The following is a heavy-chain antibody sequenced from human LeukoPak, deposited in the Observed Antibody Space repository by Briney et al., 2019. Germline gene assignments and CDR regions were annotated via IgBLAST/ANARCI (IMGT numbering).Heavy chain of an antibody. CDR3: ARKRSFDL. Sequence: SETLSLTCTVSGDSVSSYYWSWIRQPPGKRLEWIGCIYYSESATYNPSLKSRVTISLDTSKNQFFLKLSSVTAADTAVYYCARKRSFDLWGRGTLVTVSS. CDR2: IYYSESA. J-gene: IGHJ4*02. D-gene: IGHD3-9*01. CDR1: GDSVSSYY. V-gene: IGHV4-59*02.